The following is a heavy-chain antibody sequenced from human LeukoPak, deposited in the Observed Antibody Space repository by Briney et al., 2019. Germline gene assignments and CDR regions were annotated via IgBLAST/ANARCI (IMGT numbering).Heavy chain of an antibody. J-gene: IGHJ4*02. CDR2: ISGSGGST. Sequence: GGSLRLSCAASGFTFSSYAVSWVRQAPGKGLEWVSAISGSGGSTYYADSVKGRFTISRDNSKNTLYLQMNSLRAEDTAVYYCAKHPKAYYYDSSGYRDYWGQGTLVTVSS. CDR3: AKHPKAYYYDSSGYRDY. V-gene: IGHV3-23*01. D-gene: IGHD3-22*01. CDR1: GFTFSSYA.